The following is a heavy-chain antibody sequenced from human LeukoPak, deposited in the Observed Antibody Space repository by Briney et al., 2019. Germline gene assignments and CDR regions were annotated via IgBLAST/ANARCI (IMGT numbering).Heavy chain of an antibody. CDR2: INHSGST. CDR3: AREVASTYSSGYYGAKPTKYYFDY. Sequence: SETLSLTCAVYGGSFSGYYWSWIRRPPGKGLEWIGEINHSGSTSYNPSLKSRVTISVDTSKNQFSLKLSSVTAADTAVYYCAREVASTYSSGYYGAKPTKYYFDYWGQGTLVTVSS. J-gene: IGHJ4*02. V-gene: IGHV4-34*01. D-gene: IGHD3-22*01. CDR1: GGSFSGYY.